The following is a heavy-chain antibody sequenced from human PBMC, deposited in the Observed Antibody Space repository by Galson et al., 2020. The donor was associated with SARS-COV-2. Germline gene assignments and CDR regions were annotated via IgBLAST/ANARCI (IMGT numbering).Heavy chain of an antibody. D-gene: IGHD5-12*01. J-gene: IGHJ4*02. Sequence: GGSLRLSCAASGFTFSSYWMHWVRQAPGKGLVWVSRINSDGSSTSYADSVKGRFTISRDNAKNTLYLQMNSLRAEDTAVYYCARETNPEMVNIVAKGRLDYWGQGTLVTVSS. CDR3: ARETNPEMVNIVAKGRLDY. CDR2: INSDGSST. V-gene: IGHV3-74*01. CDR1: GFTFSSYW.